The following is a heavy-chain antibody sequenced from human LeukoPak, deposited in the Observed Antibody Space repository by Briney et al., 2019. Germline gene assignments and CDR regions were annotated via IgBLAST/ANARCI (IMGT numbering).Heavy chain of an antibody. Sequence: PSETLSLTCTVSGGSISSSSYYWGWIRQPPGKGLEWIGSISYRGTTFYNPSLKSRVTISVDTSKNQFFLRASSVTAADTAVYYCARGPHPGGAGYNLVDHWGQGTLVTVSP. CDR3: ARGPHPGGAGYNLVDH. V-gene: IGHV4-39*01. J-gene: IGHJ4*02. CDR2: ISYRGTT. D-gene: IGHD5-24*01. CDR1: GGSISSSSYY.